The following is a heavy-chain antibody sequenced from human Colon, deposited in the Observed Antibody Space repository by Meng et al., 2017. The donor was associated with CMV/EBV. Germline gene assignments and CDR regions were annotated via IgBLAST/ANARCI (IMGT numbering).Heavy chain of an antibody. CDR2: ISAYNGNT. J-gene: IGHJ4*02. V-gene: IGHV1-18*01. CDR3: ARDYYYESRGAPFDY. D-gene: IGHD3-22*01. CDR1: GYSFPNYG. Sequence: SGYSFPNYGVSWVRQGPGQGLEWMGWISAYNGNTNYAQKFQGRVTMTTNTSTSTAYMELRSLRYDDTAVYYCARDYYYESRGAPFDYWGQGTLVTVSS.